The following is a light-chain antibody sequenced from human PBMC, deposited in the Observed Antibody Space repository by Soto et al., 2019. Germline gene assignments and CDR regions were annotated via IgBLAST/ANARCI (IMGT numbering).Light chain of an antibody. Sequence: EIVLTQSPATLSLSPGERATLSCRASQSVSSYLAWYQQKPGQAPRLLIYDASNRATGVPARFSGSGSGTDFTLTISRLEPEDFAIYYCQQRSKLPLPFRGGTKVEIK. V-gene: IGKV3-11*01. CDR3: QQRSKLPLP. CDR1: QSVSSY. J-gene: IGKJ4*01. CDR2: DAS.